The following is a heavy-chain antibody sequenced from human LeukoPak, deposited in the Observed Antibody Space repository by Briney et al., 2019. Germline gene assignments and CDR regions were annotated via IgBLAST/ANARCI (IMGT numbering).Heavy chain of an antibody. Sequence: SETLSLTCPVSGGSISSYYWSWIRQPPGKGLEWIGYIYYSGSTNYNPSLKSRVTISVDTSKNQISLKLSSVTAADTAVYYCARRNYGSGSSFDYWGQGTLVTVSS. J-gene: IGHJ4*02. D-gene: IGHD3-10*01. CDR1: GGSISSYY. CDR2: IYYSGST. V-gene: IGHV4-59*08. CDR3: ARRNYGSGSSFDY.